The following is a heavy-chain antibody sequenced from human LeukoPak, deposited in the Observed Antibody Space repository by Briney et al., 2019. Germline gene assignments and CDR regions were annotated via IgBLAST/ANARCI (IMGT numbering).Heavy chain of an antibody. V-gene: IGHV3-33*06. CDR3: AKDSRGGWTGYFDN. J-gene: IGHJ4*02. CDR1: AFSFSGYG. CDR2: IWHDGSAE. D-gene: IGHD6-19*01. Sequence: GRSLRLSCAASAFSFSGYGIHWVRHAPGKGLEGVAVIWHDGSAEFYADSVRGRFSISRDDSKNMVYLQMNYLRAEDTALYYCAKDSRGGWTGYFDNWGQGTLVTVSS.